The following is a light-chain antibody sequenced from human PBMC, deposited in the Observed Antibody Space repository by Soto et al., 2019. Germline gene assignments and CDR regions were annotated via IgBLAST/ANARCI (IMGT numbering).Light chain of an antibody. CDR2: YDD. Sequence: QAVVTQPPSVSEAPRQRVTISCSGSSSNIGNNAVNWYQQLPGKAPKLLIYYDDLLPSGVSDRFSGSKSGTSASLAISGLQSEDEADYYCAVWDDSLNGRVFGEGTKLTVL. CDR3: AVWDDSLNGRV. CDR1: SSNIGNNA. V-gene: IGLV1-36*01. J-gene: IGLJ2*01.